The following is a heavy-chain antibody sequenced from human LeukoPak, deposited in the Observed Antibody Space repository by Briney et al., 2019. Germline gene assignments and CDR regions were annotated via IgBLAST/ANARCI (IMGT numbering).Heavy chain of an antibody. CDR1: GGTFSSYA. J-gene: IGHJ3*02. D-gene: IGHD5-12*01. Sequence: SVKVSCKASGGTFSSYAISWVRQAPGQGLEWLGGIIPIFGTANYAQKFQGRVTITTDESTSTAYMELSSLRSEDTAVYYCARPVGYSGPDAFDIWGQGTMVTVSS. CDR3: ARPVGYSGPDAFDI. CDR2: IIPIFGTA. V-gene: IGHV1-69*05.